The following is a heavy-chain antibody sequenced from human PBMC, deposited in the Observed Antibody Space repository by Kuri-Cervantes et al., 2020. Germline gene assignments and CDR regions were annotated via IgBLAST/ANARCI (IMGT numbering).Heavy chain of an antibody. CDR3: AKLLLWFGELLYPWSDFDY. Sequence: GGSLRLSCAASGFTFSSYWMHWVRQAPGKGLVWVSRINSDGSSTSYADSVKGRFTISRDNAKNTLYLQMNSLRAEDTAVYYCAKLLLWFGELLYPWSDFDYWGQGTLVTVSS. V-gene: IGHV3-74*01. CDR2: INSDGSST. D-gene: IGHD3-10*01. CDR1: GFTFSSYW. J-gene: IGHJ4*02.